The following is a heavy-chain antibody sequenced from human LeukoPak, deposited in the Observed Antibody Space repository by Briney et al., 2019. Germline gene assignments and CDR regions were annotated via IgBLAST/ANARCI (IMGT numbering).Heavy chain of an antibody. Sequence: GGSLRLSCAASGFTFSSYNMNWVRQAPGKGLEWVSSVSTGSIYIYYADSVKGRFTISRENAKNSLYLQMNSLRAEDTAVYYCARDQGYQLPLDYWGQGTLLTVSS. CDR1: GFTFSSYN. CDR2: VSTGSIYI. V-gene: IGHV3-21*01. J-gene: IGHJ4*02. CDR3: ARDQGYQLPLDY. D-gene: IGHD2-2*01.